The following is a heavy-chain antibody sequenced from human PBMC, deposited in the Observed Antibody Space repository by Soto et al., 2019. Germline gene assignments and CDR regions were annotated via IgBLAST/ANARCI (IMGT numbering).Heavy chain of an antibody. CDR3: ARDFFDSSDYTTNWFDP. V-gene: IGHV4-30-2*03. CDR1: GGSISSGGYS. D-gene: IGHD3-22*01. CDR2: IYHTGNA. J-gene: IGHJ5*02. Sequence: SETLSLTCAVSGGSISSGGYSWSWIRQPPRERLEWIGSIYHTGNAYYNTSLKSRVTISVDTSKNQFSLKLTSVTAADAALYYCARDFFDSSDYTTNWFDPWGQGTLVTVSS.